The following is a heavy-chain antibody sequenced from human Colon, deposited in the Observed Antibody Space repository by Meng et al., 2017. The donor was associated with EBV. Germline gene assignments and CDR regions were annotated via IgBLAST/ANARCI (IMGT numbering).Heavy chain of an antibody. Sequence: QVQLQASGSGLVRPSQTLSLTCAVSGDSITSGDYSGTWIRPQPGKGLEWIGYIYHGVNIYYTPSLRSRVTISVNTSRNQFSLKLTSVSAADTAVYCCVRDTRRGGGWFDPWGQGTLVTVSS. J-gene: IGHJ5*02. CDR3: VRDTRRGGGWFDP. CDR1: GDSITSGDYS. CDR2: IYHGVNI. V-gene: IGHV4-30-2*01. D-gene: IGHD3-10*01.